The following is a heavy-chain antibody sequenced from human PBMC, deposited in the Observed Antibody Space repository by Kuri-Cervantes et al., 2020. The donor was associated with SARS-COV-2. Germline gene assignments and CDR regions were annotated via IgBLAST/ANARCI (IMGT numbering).Heavy chain of an antibody. Sequence: QVSCKGSGYSFTSYWIGWVRQMPGKGLEWMGSIYPGNVDTRYSPSFQGQVTISADKSISTAYLQWSSLKATDTAMYYCARRPEQQQLVLGGDAFDIWGQGTMVTVSS. CDR3: ARRPEQQQLVLGGDAFDI. CDR2: IYPGNVDT. D-gene: IGHD6-13*01. V-gene: IGHV5-51*01. J-gene: IGHJ3*02. CDR1: GYSFTSYW.